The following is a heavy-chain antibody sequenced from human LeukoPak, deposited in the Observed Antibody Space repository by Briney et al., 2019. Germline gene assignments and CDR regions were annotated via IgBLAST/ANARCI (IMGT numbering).Heavy chain of an antibody. CDR3: ARGYCGGDCYDAFDI. CDR2: IYSGGST. D-gene: IGHD2-21*01. V-gene: IGHV3-53*01. CDR1: GFAVSSNY. Sequence: PGGSLRLSCAASGFAVSSNYMSWVRQAPGKGLEWVSVIYSGGSTYYADSVKGRFTISRDNAKNSLHLQMNSLRAEDTAVYYCARGYCGGDCYDAFDIWGQGTMVTVSS. J-gene: IGHJ3*02.